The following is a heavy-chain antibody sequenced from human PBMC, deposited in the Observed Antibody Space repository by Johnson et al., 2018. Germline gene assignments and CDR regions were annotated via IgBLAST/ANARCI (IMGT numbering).Heavy chain of an antibody. CDR1: GYRFSIYW. CDR3: ARHRQSSGSHDDAFDI. J-gene: IGHJ3*02. V-gene: IGHV5-51*01. CDR2: IYPGDSDT. D-gene: IGHD1-26*01. Sequence: VQLVQSGAEVRKPGESLKISCEGSGYRFSIYWIGWVRQMPGKGLEWMGIIYPGDSDTRYSPSFQGQVTISVDKSISTVYLQWSGLQASDTAIYYCARHRQSSGSHDDAFDIWGQGTMVTVSS.